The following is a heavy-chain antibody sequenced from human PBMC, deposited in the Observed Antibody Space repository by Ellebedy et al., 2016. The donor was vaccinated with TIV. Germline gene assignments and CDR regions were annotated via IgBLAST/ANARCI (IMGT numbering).Heavy chain of an antibody. J-gene: IGHJ5*02. CDR3: VRWGDYEGWDL. CDR1: GFTLGAYS. Sequence: PGGSLRLSCAGSGFTLGAYSINWVRQAPGKGLEWLSYIAGRTSLIYYADSVKGRFTISRDNAKNSAFLQLNSLRVEDTAMYYCVRWGDYEGWDLWGQGTLVTVSS. V-gene: IGHV3-48*04. CDR2: IAGRTSLI. D-gene: IGHD4-17*01.